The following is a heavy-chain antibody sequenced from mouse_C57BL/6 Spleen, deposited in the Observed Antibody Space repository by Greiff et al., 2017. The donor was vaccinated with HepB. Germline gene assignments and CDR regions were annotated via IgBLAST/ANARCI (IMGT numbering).Heavy chain of an antibody. D-gene: IGHD3-2*02. CDR1: GYTFTSYW. Sequence: QVQLQQPGAELVRPGSSVKLSCKASGYTFTSYWMHWVKQRPIQGLEWIGNIDPSDSETHYNQKFKDKATLTVDKSSSTAYMQLSSLTSEDSAGYYCARGPAQATNAMDYWGQGTSVTVSS. J-gene: IGHJ4*01. CDR3: ARGPAQATNAMDY. V-gene: IGHV1-52*01. CDR2: IDPSDSET.